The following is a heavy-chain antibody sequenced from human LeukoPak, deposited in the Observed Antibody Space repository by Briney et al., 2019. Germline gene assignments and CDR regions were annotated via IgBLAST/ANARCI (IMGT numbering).Heavy chain of an antibody. CDR2: ISFSGSSI. J-gene: IGHJ4*02. D-gene: IGHD3-22*01. CDR3: ARVEGYDSSGSLYYFDY. V-gene: IGHV3-11*01. CDR1: GFTFSDYF. Sequence: GGSLRLSCAASGFTFSDYFMTWIRRAPGKGLEWVSYISFSGSSIYYADSVKGRVTISRDNAKNSLYLQMSSLRAEDTAVYYCARVEGYDSSGSLYYFDYWGQGTLVTVSS.